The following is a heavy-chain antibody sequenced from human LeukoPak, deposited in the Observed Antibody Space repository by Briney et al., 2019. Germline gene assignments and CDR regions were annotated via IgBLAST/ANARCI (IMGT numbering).Heavy chain of an antibody. D-gene: IGHD3-10*01. J-gene: IGHJ6*02. CDR2: ISWSSGNI. V-gene: IGHV3-9*01. CDR3: ARDAWRGACNYGMDV. Sequence: GRSLRLSCAASGLTFDDYAMPWVRQAPGKGLEWVAGISWSSGNIGYADSVKGRFTISRDNAENSLHLQMNSLRTEDTALYYCARDAWRGACNYGMDVWGQGTTVAVSS. CDR1: GLTFDDYA.